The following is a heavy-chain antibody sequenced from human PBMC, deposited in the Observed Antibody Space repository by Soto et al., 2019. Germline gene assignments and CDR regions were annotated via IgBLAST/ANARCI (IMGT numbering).Heavy chain of an antibody. CDR3: ARDQDTAMGLYYYYGMDV. J-gene: IGHJ6*02. CDR2: ISAYNGNT. D-gene: IGHD5-18*01. V-gene: IGHV1-18*01. CDR1: GYNFTSYG. Sequence: QVQLVQSGAEVKKPGASVKVSCRASGYNFTSYGIRWVRQAPVKGLYWIGWISAYNGNTNYSQKLKGRVTMTTDTSTSTAYMELRSLRSDDTAVYYCARDQDTAMGLYYYYGMDVWGQATTVTVSS.